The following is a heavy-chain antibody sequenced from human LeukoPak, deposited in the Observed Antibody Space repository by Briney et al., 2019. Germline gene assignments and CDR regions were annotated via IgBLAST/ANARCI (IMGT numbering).Heavy chain of an antibody. J-gene: IGHJ4*02. D-gene: IGHD1-26*01. Sequence: PSETLSLTCTVSGYSISSANYWGWIRQPPGKGLEWIGSFYHSGSTYYNPSLKSRVTITVDASKNQFSLKLSSVTAADTAVYYCAAIVGATTAVRYWGQGTLVTVSS. CDR2: FYHSGST. CDR3: AAIVGATTAVRY. V-gene: IGHV4-38-2*02. CDR1: GYSISSANY.